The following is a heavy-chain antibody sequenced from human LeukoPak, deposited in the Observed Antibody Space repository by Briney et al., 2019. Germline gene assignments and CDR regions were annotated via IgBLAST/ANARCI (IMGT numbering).Heavy chain of an antibody. CDR2: IKQDGSEK. V-gene: IGHV3-7*01. CDR1: GFTFSSYW. J-gene: IGHJ4*02. Sequence: GGSLRLSCAASGFTFSSYWMSWVRQGPGKGLEWVANIKQDGSEKYYVDSVKGRFTVSRDNAKNSLYLQMNSLRAEDTAVYYCATLVATTQFDYWAREPWSPSPQ. D-gene: IGHD5-12*01. CDR3: ATLVATTQFDY.